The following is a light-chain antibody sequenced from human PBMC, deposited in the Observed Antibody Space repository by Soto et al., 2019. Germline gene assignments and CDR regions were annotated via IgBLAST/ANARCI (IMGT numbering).Light chain of an antibody. Sequence: QSVLTQPASVSGSPGQSITISCTGTSGDVGSYNLVSWYQQHPGKAPKLMIYEGSKRPSGVSNRFSGSKSGNTASLTISGLQAEDEADYYCCSYAGSSTLGVFGNGTKVTVL. CDR3: CSYAGSSTLGV. V-gene: IGLV2-23*01. J-gene: IGLJ1*01. CDR1: SGDVGSYNL. CDR2: EGS.